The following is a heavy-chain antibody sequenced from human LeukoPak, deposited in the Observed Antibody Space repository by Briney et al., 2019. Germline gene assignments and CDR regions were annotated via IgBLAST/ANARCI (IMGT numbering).Heavy chain of an antibody. Sequence: PSETLSLTCTVSGGSISSYYWSWIRQPPGKGLEWIGSIYYSGSTYYNPSLKSRVSISVDTSKNQFSLKLSSVAAADTAVYYCATLAYCGGDCYIGDAFDIWGQGTKVTVSS. V-gene: IGHV4-59*05. D-gene: IGHD2-21*02. J-gene: IGHJ3*02. CDR3: ATLAYCGGDCYIGDAFDI. CDR2: IYYSGST. CDR1: GGSISSYY.